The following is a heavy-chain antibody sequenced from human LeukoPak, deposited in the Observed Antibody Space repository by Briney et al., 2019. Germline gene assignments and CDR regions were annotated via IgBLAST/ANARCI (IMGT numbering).Heavy chain of an antibody. CDR2: INHSGST. Sequence: SEPLSLTCAVYGGSFSVYYWSWIRHPPGKGLEWIEEINHSGSTNYNPSLKSRVTISVDTSKNQSSLKLSSVTAADTAVYYGASGAIAWFDPWGQGTLVNVPS. J-gene: IGHJ5*02. CDR3: ASGAIAWFDP. CDR1: GGSFSVYY. V-gene: IGHV4-34*01.